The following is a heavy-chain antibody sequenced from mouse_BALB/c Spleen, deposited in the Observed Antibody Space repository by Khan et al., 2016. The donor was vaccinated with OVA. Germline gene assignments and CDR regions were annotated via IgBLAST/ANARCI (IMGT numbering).Heavy chain of an antibody. D-gene: IGHD2-10*01. Sequence: QVQLKQSGAELARPGASVKMSCKASGYTFTSYTMHWVKQRPGQGLEWIGYINPSNDYTNYNQKVKDKATLTADKSYSTAYMQLSSLTSEDSAVYYCTIERPYYGNYGAWFAYWGQGTLITVSA. CDR3: TIERPYYGNYGAWFAY. CDR1: GYTFTSYT. CDR2: INPSNDYT. J-gene: IGHJ3*01. V-gene: IGHV1-4*01.